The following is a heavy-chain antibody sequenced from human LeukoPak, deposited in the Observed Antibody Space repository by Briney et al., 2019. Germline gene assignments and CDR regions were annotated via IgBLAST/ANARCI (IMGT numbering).Heavy chain of an antibody. Sequence: ASVKVSCKASGYTFTNFGISWVRQAPGQVLEWMGWITTDNGDTTYAQNLQGRVTMTTDTSTSTAYMELRSLRSDDTAVYYCARVENFWVRHWGQGTLVTVSS. CDR1: GYTFTNFG. D-gene: IGHD3-3*01. J-gene: IGHJ4*02. V-gene: IGHV1-18*01. CDR2: ITTDNGDT. CDR3: ARVENFWVRH.